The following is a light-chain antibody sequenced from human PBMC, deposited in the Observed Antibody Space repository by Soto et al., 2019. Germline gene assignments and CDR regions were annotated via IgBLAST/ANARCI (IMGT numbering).Light chain of an antibody. J-gene: IGLJ1*01. V-gene: IGLV2-14*01. CDR2: EVI. CDR1: SSDVGVFNY. Sequence: QSVLPHPASVSGSPGASITICCTGKSSDVGVFNYVSWYQYHPGKAPKLMVFEVINRPSGVSHRFSGSKSGNTASLTISGLQTEEDADYYCSSNTINSNIVFGTGTKVTVL. CDR3: SSNTINSNIV.